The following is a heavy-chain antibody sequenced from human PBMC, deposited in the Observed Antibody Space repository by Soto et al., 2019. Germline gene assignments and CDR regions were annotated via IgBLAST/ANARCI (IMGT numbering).Heavy chain of an antibody. CDR1: GGSISSNSYY. CDR2: IYYSGST. D-gene: IGHD3-3*01. Sequence: LSLTCAVSGGSISSNSYYWGWIRQPPGKGLDWIGSIYYSGSTNYSPSLKSRVIIFLDTSKNQFSLKLSSVTAADTAVYYCAKTITIVFYAMDVWGQGXTVTVYS. J-gene: IGHJ6*02. V-gene: IGHV4-39*01. CDR3: AKTITIVFYAMDV.